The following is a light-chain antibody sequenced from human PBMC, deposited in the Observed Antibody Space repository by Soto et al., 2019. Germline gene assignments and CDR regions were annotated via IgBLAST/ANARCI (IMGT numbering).Light chain of an antibody. V-gene: IGKV3-15*01. Sequence: EIVLTQSPATLSGSPGGRATLSCRASQDVMYDLAWYQQKPGQDPRLIVYGASTRATDAPPRFRGSGSGTEFSLTISSLQSEDFATYYCQQYRSWHRTFGQGSRVEIK. J-gene: IGKJ1*01. CDR3: QQYRSWHRT. CDR1: QDVMYD. CDR2: GAS.